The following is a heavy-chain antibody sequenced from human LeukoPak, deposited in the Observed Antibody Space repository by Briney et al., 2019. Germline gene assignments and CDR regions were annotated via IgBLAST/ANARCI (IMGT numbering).Heavy chain of an antibody. Sequence: GRSLRLSCGASGFYFSSYSMNWVRQSPGKGLEWVSSINSGSTYMYYADSVKGRFTISRDNAKNSLHLQMDSLRAEDTAVYFCARVEATTGRNYHYYYMDVWGKGTTVTVSS. V-gene: IGHV3-21*01. D-gene: IGHD1-1*01. CDR2: INSGSTYM. CDR1: GFYFSSYS. J-gene: IGHJ6*03. CDR3: ARVEATTGRNYHYYYMDV.